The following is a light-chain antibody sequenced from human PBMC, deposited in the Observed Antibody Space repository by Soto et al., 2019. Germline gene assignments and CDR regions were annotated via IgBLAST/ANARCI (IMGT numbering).Light chain of an antibody. CDR3: HSYVVSLRGPA. Sequence: QSVLTQPPSLSGAPGPRVTISCTGSRSKIGAGYDVHWYQHLPGTAPKVLIFDNSNRPSGVPDRFSGSKSGTSASLAITGLQAEDEAVYYSHSYVVSLRGPAFGGGTKLTVL. V-gene: IGLV1-40*01. J-gene: IGLJ2*01. CDR1: RSKIGAGYD. CDR2: DNS.